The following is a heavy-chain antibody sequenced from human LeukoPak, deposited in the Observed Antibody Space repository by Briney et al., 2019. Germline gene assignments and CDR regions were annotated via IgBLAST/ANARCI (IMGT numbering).Heavy chain of an antibody. Sequence: SETLSLTCIVSGGSISSTSNYWSWIRQPPGKGLEWIGYIYHSGYSYSNPSLQGRVTISVDTSKNQFSLKLSSVTAADTAVYYCARARITMVRGAEAFDIWGQGTMVTVSS. CDR3: ARARITMVRGAEAFDI. J-gene: IGHJ3*02. D-gene: IGHD3-10*01. CDR1: GGSISSTSNY. CDR2: IYHSGYS. V-gene: IGHV4-39*07.